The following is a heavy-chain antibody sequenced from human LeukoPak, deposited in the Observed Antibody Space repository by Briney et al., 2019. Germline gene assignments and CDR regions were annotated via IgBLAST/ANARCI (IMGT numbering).Heavy chain of an antibody. CDR1: GGSFSGYY. Sequence: NPSETLSLTCAVYGGSFSGYYWSWIRQPPGKGLEWIGEINHSGSTNYNPSLKSRVTISVDTSKNQFSLKLSSVTAADTAVYYCARQALGYCSSTSCFNWFDPWGQGTLVTVSS. D-gene: IGHD2-2*01. CDR2: INHSGST. CDR3: ARQALGYCSSTSCFNWFDP. V-gene: IGHV4-34*01. J-gene: IGHJ5*02.